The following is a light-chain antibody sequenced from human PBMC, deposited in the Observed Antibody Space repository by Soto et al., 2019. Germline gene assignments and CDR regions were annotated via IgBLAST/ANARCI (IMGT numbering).Light chain of an antibody. Sequence: QSALTQPASVSGSPGQSITISCTGTSSDIGGRDLVSWYQQHPGKAPKFMIYDVSKRPSGVSNRFSGSKSGNTASLTISGLQAEDEADYYCCSYAGSSTVVFGGGTKLTVL. V-gene: IGLV2-23*02. CDR2: DVS. CDR3: CSYAGSSTVV. J-gene: IGLJ2*01. CDR1: SSDIGGRDL.